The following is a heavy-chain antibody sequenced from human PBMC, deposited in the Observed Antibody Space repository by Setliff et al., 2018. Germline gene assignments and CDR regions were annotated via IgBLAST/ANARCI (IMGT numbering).Heavy chain of an antibody. D-gene: IGHD6-19*01. Sequence: SETLSLTCTVSGGSISSGSYYWSWIRQPAGKGLEWIGRIYASGSTNYNPSLKSRVTISVDTSKNQFSLKLNSVTAADMAVYYCAREQWLDPPGYYYMDVWAKGTTVTVSS. CDR2: IYASGST. CDR1: GGSISSGSYY. V-gene: IGHV4-61*02. J-gene: IGHJ6*03. CDR3: AREQWLDPPGYYYMDV.